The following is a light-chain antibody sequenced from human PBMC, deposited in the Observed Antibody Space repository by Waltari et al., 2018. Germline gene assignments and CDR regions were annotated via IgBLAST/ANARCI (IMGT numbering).Light chain of an antibody. CDR3: QQSCT. V-gene: IGKV1-39*01. CDR1: QSISEY. CDR2: GAS. Sequence: DIQMTQSPSSLSASVGEKVTITCRASQSISEYLNWYQQKPGKAPKLLIYGASSLQSGVPSRFSGSGSGTDFTLSITSLQPEDSATYYCQQSCTFGGGTKVEIK. J-gene: IGKJ4*01.